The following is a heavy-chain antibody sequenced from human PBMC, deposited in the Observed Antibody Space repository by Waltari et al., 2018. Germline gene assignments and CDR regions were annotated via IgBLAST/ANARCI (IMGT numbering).Heavy chain of an antibody. CDR3: ARGPQEQWLSY. V-gene: IGHV3-7*04. D-gene: IGHD6-19*01. Sequence: EVQLVESGGGLVQPGGSLRLSCAASGSTFSTYWMGWVRQAPGKGLVWVANIKQDGREKYYVDNVKGRFTITRDNAKNSLYLQMNSVRAEDTAVYYGARGPQEQWLSYWGQGTLVTVSS. CDR2: IKQDGREK. J-gene: IGHJ4*02. CDR1: GSTFSTYW.